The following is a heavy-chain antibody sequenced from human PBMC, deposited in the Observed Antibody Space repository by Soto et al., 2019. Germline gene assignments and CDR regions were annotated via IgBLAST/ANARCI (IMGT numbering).Heavy chain of an antibody. CDR2: LDYDGVNK. D-gene: IGHD2-8*01. J-gene: IGHJ4*02. Sequence: GGSLRLSGAASRFGCYNYAMNRVRQAPGKGLEWVSTLDYDGVNKHYADSVQCRFTVSWYNSQCTVDLQINRLKAEDTAAYHCVSWVSAHLVYWGPGTLVTASS. V-gene: IGHV3-23*01. CDR3: VSWVSAHLVY. CDR1: RFGCYNYA.